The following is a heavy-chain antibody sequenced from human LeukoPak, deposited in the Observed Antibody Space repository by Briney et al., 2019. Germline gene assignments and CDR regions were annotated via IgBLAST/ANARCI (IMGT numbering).Heavy chain of an antibody. CDR1: GYTFTGYY. CDR3: ARGDYYDSSGYIS. J-gene: IGHJ5*02. CDR2: INPNSGGT. V-gene: IGHV1-2*02. Sequence: ASVKVSCKASGYTFTGYYMHWVRQAPGQGLEWMGWINPNSGGTNYAQKFQGRVTMTRDTSISTAYMELSRLRSDDTAVYYCARGDYYDSSGYISWGQGTLVTVSS. D-gene: IGHD3-22*01.